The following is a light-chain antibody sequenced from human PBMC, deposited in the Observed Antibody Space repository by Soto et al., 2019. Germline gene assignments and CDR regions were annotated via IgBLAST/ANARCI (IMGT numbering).Light chain of an antibody. CDR3: QRYGSSGYS. CDR2: GAS. Sequence: EIVLTQSPGTLSLSPGERATLSCRASQSVSSRYLVWYQQKPGQAPRLLIYGASSRATGFPDRFSGSGSGTDFTLTISRLEPEDFAVYYCQRYGSSGYSFGQGTKLEIK. CDR1: QSVSSRY. V-gene: IGKV3-20*01. J-gene: IGKJ2*03.